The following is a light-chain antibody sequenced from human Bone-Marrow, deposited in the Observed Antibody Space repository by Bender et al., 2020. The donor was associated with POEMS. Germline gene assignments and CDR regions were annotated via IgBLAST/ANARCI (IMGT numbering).Light chain of an antibody. V-gene: IGLV2-8*01. CDR1: SSDVGGYNY. Sequence: QSALTQPPSASGSPGQSVTISCTGTSSDVGGYNYVSWYQQHPGKAPKLMIYEGSKRPSGVSNRFSGSKSDNTASLTISGLQAEDEANYYCCSYAGSYSWVFGGGTKLTVL. J-gene: IGLJ3*02. CDR2: EGS. CDR3: CSYAGSYSWV.